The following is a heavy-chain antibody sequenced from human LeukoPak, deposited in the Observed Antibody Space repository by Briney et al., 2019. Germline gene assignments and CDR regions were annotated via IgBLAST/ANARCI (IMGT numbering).Heavy chain of an antibody. J-gene: IGHJ4*02. V-gene: IGHV4-31*03. CDR2: IYSSGTT. CDR3: ARSLTDYGSGIYYNYFDY. CDR1: SGSISSGGYY. Sequence: PSETLSLTCSVSSGSISSGGYYWSWIRQHPGKGLEWIGYIYSSGTTYYNPSLKSRVTISVDPSKNQFSLKLSSVTAADTAVYYCARSLTDYGSGIYYNYFDYWGQGTLVTVSS. D-gene: IGHD3-10*01.